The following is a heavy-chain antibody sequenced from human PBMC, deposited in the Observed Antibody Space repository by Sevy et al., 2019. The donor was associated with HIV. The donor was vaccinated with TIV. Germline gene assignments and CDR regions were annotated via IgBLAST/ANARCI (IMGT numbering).Heavy chain of an antibody. Sequence: ASVKVSCKASGYTFTGYYMHWVRQAPGQGLEWMGWINPNSGGTNYAQKFQGRVTMTRDTSIGTAYMELSRLRSDDTAVYYCARAALWGTGTTSPWYYFDYWGQGTLVTVSS. D-gene: IGHD1-7*01. CDR2: INPNSGGT. V-gene: IGHV1-2*02. CDR1: GYTFTGYY. J-gene: IGHJ4*02. CDR3: ARAALWGTGTTSPWYYFDY.